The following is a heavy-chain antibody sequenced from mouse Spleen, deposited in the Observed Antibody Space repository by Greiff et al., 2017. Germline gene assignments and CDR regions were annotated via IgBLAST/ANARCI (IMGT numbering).Heavy chain of an antibody. CDR2: IYPRSGNT. V-gene: IGHV1-81*01. J-gene: IGHJ3*01. Sequence: QVQLQQSGAELVRPGASVKLSCKASGYTFTSYGISWVKQRTGQGLEWIGEIYPRSGNTNYNEKFKGKATLTADKSSSTAYMKLRSLTSEDSAVYFCAHDPDSYGNRRAYWGQGTLVTVSA. CDR1: GYTFTSYG. CDR3: AHDPDSYGNRRAY. D-gene: IGHD1-1*01.